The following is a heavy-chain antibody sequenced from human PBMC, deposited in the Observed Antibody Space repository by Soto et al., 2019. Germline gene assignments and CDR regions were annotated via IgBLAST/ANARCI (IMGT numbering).Heavy chain of an antibody. Sequence: SETLSLTCSVSGDPISSYYWSWFRQPPGKGLEWIGYTYYGGSANYNPSLESRVTFSVDASKNQFSLKLSSVTAADTAVYYCARHVAYYYGSGSYDPHRPWFDPWGQGTLVTVSS. D-gene: IGHD3-10*01. CDR3: ARHVAYYYGSGSYDPHRPWFDP. V-gene: IGHV4-59*08. CDR1: GDPISSYY. J-gene: IGHJ5*02. CDR2: TYYGGSA.